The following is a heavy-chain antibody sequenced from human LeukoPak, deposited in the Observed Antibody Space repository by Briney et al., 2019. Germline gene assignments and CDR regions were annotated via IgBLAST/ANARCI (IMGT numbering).Heavy chain of an antibody. CDR2: IDPEDGKT. D-gene: IGHD4-23*01. Sequence: ASVKVSCKVSGYTLTELTMHWVRQAPGKGLEWMGGIDPEDGKTIYAQKIQGRITMTEDTSTDTAYMELSSLRSEDTAVYYCATTMTTVGAPDYWGQGTLVTVSS. CDR1: GYTLTELT. J-gene: IGHJ4*02. CDR3: ATTMTTVGAPDY. V-gene: IGHV1-24*01.